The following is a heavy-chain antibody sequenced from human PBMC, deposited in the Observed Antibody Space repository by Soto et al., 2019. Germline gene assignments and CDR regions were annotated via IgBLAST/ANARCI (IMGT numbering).Heavy chain of an antibody. J-gene: IGHJ4*02. D-gene: IGHD3-22*01. CDR1: GGTFSSYT. CDR3: ARDSYNYYDSSGYYSRLFYYFDY. CDR2: IIPILGIA. V-gene: IGHV1-69*04. Sequence: SSVKVSFKASGGTFSSYTISWVRQAPGQGLEWMGRIIPILGIANYAQKFQGRVTITADKSTSTAYMELSSLRSEDTAVYYCARDSYNYYDSSGYYSRLFYYFDYWGQGTLVTVSS.